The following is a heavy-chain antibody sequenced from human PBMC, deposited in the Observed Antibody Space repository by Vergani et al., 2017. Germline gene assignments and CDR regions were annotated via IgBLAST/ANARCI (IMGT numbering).Heavy chain of an antibody. D-gene: IGHD2-21*02. Sequence: QVQLQESGPGLVKPSETLSLTCPVSGGSISKHYWSWIRPPPGKGLEWIGYIHYSGRTNYNPSLKSRVTISVDTSKNQFSLKLSSMTAADTAVYYFARNTYCGGDCYSDAFDIWGQGTMVTVSS. V-gene: IGHV4-59*11. CDR2: IHYSGRT. J-gene: IGHJ3*02. CDR3: ARNTYCGGDCYSDAFDI. CDR1: GGSISKHY.